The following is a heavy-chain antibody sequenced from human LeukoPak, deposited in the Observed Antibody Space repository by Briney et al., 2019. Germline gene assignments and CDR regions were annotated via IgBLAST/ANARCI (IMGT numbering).Heavy chain of an antibody. J-gene: IGHJ2*01. CDR2: IYYSGST. CDR1: GGSISSGDYY. Sequence: PLQTLSLTCTVSGGSISSGDYYWSWIRQPPGKGLEWIGYIYYSGSTYYNPSLKSRVTISVDTSKNQFSLKLSSVTAADTAVYYCARDLRSPHWYFDLWGRGTLVTVSS. V-gene: IGHV4-30-4*08. CDR3: ARDLRSPHWYFDL.